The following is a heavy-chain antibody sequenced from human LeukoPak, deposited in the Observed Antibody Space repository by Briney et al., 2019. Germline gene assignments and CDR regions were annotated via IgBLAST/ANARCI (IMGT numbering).Heavy chain of an antibody. CDR2: TYSGDSDT. Sequence: GESLKISCKGSGYIFTNYWIGWVRQMPGKGLEWMGITYSGDSDTRYSPSFQGQVTISVDRSINTAYLHLSSLKASDTAMYYCARRRAVAGTYYFDYWGQGTLVTVSS. J-gene: IGHJ4*02. D-gene: IGHD6-19*01. CDR1: GYIFTNYW. CDR3: ARRRAVAGTYYFDY. V-gene: IGHV5-51*01.